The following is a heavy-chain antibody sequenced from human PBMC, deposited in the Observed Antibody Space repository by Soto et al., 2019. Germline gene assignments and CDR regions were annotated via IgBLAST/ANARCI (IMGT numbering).Heavy chain of an antibody. CDR1: GYSFTSYW. Sequence: GESLKISCKGSGYSFTSYWIGWVRQMPGKGLEWMGIIYPGDSDTRYSPSFQGQVTISADKSISTAYLQWSSLKASDTAMYYCARSRSYYDFWSGYYYYYGMDVWGRGTTVTVSS. CDR2: IYPGDSDT. J-gene: IGHJ6*02. D-gene: IGHD3-3*01. CDR3: ARSRSYYDFWSGYYYYYGMDV. V-gene: IGHV5-51*01.